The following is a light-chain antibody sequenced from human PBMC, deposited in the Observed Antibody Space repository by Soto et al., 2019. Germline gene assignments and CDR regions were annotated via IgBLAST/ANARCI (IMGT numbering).Light chain of an antibody. J-gene: IGKJ1*01. CDR3: QKYNSAPWT. CDR2: GAS. CDR1: QGIRNY. Sequence: DIQMTQSPSSLSASVGDRVTITCRASQGIRNYLAWYQQKPGKVPKLLNYGASTLQSGVPSRFSGSGSGTDFTLTISSLQPEDVATYYCQKYNSAPWTFGHGTKVEIK. V-gene: IGKV1-27*01.